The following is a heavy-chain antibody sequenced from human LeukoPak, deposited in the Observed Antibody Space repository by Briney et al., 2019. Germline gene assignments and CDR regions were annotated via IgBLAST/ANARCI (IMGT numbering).Heavy chain of an antibody. Sequence: ASVKVSCKASGYTFTGYYMHWVRQAPGQGLEWMGWINPNSGGTSYAQKFQGRVTMTRDTSISTAYMELSRLRSDDTAMYYCATLDHYDILTGSTQAVKWGQGTLVTVSS. CDR1: GYTFTGYY. CDR3: ATLDHYDILTGSTQAVK. D-gene: IGHD3-9*01. V-gene: IGHV1-2*02. CDR2: INPNSGGT. J-gene: IGHJ4*02.